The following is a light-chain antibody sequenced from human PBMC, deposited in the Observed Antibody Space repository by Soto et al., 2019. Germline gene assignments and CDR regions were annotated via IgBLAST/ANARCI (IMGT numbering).Light chain of an antibody. V-gene: IGKV3-15*01. CDR3: QQYNNWPWT. CDR2: ETS. Sequence: EIVMTQSPGTLSVSPGERATLSCSASQNIRSNLAWYQQKPGQAPRLLIYETSTRAPGIPARFSGSGSGTEFTLTISSLQSEDFAVYYCQQYNNWPWTFGQGTKVDI. J-gene: IGKJ1*01. CDR1: QNIRSN.